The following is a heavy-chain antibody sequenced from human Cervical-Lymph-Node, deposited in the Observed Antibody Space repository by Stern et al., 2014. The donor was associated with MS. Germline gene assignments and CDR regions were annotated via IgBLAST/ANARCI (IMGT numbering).Heavy chain of an antibody. CDR3: ARGELKEGLVRGMDV. CDR1: GGTFSSYA. Sequence: VQLVESGAEVKKPGSSGQVSCKASGGTFSSYAISWVRQAPGQGLEWIGGIIPIFGTANYAQKFQGRVTITADESTSTAYMELSSLRSEDTAVYYCARGELKEGLVRGMDVWGQGTTVTVSS. CDR2: IIPIFGTA. D-gene: IGHD1-26*01. V-gene: IGHV1-69*01. J-gene: IGHJ6*02.